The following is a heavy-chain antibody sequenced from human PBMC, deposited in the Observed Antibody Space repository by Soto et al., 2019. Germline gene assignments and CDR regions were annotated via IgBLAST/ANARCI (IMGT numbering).Heavy chain of an antibody. J-gene: IGHJ4*02. CDR2: VYPGSGGT. CDR3: AKDRGQVKAHDY. CDR1: GFTFSNYV. V-gene: IGHV3-23*01. Sequence: GGSLRLSCAASGFTFSNYVMGWVRQAPGKGLEWVSTVYPGSGGTYYADSVKGRFTSSRDNSKDTLYLQLNSLRAEDTAVYYCAKDRGQVKAHDYWGQGTLVTVSS. D-gene: IGHD3-10*01.